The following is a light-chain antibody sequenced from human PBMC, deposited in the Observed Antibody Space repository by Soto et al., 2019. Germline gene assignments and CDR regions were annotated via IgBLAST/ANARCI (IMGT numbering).Light chain of an antibody. V-gene: IGKV1-5*01. CDR3: HQYDNAPQT. CDR2: DVS. J-gene: IGKJ2*01. Sequence: IPMTQSPSTLSASVGDRVTITCRASQSLSNWLAWYQQKPGKAPKLLIFDVSSLESGVPSRFSGSGSGTEFSLTISSLQPDDFAVYYCHQYDNAPQTYGQGTKVEIK. CDR1: QSLSNW.